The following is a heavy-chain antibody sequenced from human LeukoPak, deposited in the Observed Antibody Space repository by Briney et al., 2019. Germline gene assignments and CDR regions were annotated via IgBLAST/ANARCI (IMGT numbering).Heavy chain of an antibody. Sequence: ASETLSLTCAVYGGSFSGYYWSWIRQPPGKGLEWIGEINHSGSTNYNPSLKSRVTISVDTSKNQFSLKLSSVTAADTAVYYCARRRATTIFGVVIIPSYFDYWGQGTLVTVSS. CDR1: GGSFSGYY. J-gene: IGHJ4*02. V-gene: IGHV4-34*01. CDR3: ARRRATTIFGVVIIPSYFDY. D-gene: IGHD3-3*01. CDR2: INHSGST.